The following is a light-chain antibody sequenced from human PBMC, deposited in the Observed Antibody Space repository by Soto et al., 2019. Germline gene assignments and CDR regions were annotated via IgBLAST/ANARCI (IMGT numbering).Light chain of an antibody. CDR2: EVS. CDR3: SSYTSSSPSVL. CDR1: SSDVGGYNY. J-gene: IGLJ2*01. V-gene: IGLV2-14*01. Sequence: QSGLTQPASVSGSPGQSITISCTGTSSDVGGYNYVSWYQQHPGKAPKLMIYEVSNRPSGVSNRFSGSKSGNTASLTISGLQAEDEADYYCSSYTSSSPSVLFGGGTQLTVL.